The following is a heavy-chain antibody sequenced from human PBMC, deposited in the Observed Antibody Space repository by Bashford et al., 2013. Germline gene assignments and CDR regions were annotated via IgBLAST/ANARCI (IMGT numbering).Heavy chain of an antibody. CDR2: ISYDGSNK. CDR3: AKPLRLGELSPIFDY. V-gene: IGHV3-30*18. Sequence: VRQAPGKGLEWVAVISYDGSNKYYADSVKGRFTISRDNSKNTLYLQMNSLRAEDTAVYYCAKPLRLGELSPIFDYWGQGTLVTVSS. J-gene: IGHJ4*02. D-gene: IGHD3-16*02.